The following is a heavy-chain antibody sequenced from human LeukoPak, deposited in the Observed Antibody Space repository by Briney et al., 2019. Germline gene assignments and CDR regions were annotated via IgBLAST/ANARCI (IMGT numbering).Heavy chain of an antibody. Sequence: ASVKVSCKASGYTFTTYDINWVRQATGQGLEWMGWMNPNSGNTGYTQKFQGRVTMTRNTSISTAYMELSSLRSEDTAVYYCARGPNKSDGGNSGSAWFNPWGQGTLVTVSS. CDR2: MNPNSGNT. J-gene: IGHJ5*02. CDR3: ARGPNKSDGGNSGSAWFNP. CDR1: GYTFTTYD. D-gene: IGHD4-23*01. V-gene: IGHV1-8*01.